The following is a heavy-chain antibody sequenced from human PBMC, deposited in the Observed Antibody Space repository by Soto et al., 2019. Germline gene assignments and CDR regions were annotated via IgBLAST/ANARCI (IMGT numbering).Heavy chain of an antibody. J-gene: IGHJ4*02. Sequence: ASVKVSCKASGYTFTSYGISWVRQAPGQGLEWMGWISAYNGNTNYAQKLQGRVTMTTDTSTSTAYMELRSLRSDDTAVYYCARERDRYDSSGYYYLDYWGQGTLVTVSS. CDR1: GYTFTSYG. D-gene: IGHD3-22*01. V-gene: IGHV1-18*01. CDR2: ISAYNGNT. CDR3: ARERDRYDSSGYYYLDY.